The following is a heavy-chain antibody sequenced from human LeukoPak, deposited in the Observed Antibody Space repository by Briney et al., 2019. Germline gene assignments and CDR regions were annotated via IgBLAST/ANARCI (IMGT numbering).Heavy chain of an antibody. D-gene: IGHD3-10*01. Sequence: SETMSLTCTVSGGSISSYYWSWIRQPAGKGLEWVGRIYTSGSTNYNPSLKSRVTMSVDTSKNQFSLKLSSVTAADTAVYYCARDGESPPDSSFDYWGQGTLVTVSS. CDR2: IYTSGST. CDR1: GGSISSYY. J-gene: IGHJ4*02. CDR3: ARDGESPPDSSFDY. V-gene: IGHV4-4*07.